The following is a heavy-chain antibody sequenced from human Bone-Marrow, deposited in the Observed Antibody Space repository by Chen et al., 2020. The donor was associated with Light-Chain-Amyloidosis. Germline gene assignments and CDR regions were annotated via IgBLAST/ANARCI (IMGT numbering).Heavy chain of an antibody. CDR3: GRGELPGPRSKDFFPYYYMAV. Sequence: QVQLTQSGAELRKPGSSVKVSCKSSGDTLDRYSISWVRQAPGQGLEWMGGIIPTSSTANYAERFQGRVTITADESTSTVYMELRRLRSEDTAVYFCGRGELPGPRSKDFFPYYYMAVWGKGATVTVSS. J-gene: IGHJ6*03. CDR1: GDTLDRYS. CDR2: IIPTSSTA. D-gene: IGHD1-26*01. V-gene: IGHV1-69*01.